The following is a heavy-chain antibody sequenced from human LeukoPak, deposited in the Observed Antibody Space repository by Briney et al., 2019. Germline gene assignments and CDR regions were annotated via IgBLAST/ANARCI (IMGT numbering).Heavy chain of an antibody. CDR1: GGTFSSYA. D-gene: IGHD3-22*01. J-gene: IGHJ5*02. CDR3: ARDSSGYSLWFDP. CDR2: IIPIFGTA. V-gene: IGHV1-69*05. Sequence: SVKVSCKASGGTFSSYAISWVRQAPGQGLEWMGGIIPIFGTANYAQKFQGRVTITTDESTSTAYMELSSLRSEDTAVYYCARDSSGYSLWFDPWGQGTPVTVSS.